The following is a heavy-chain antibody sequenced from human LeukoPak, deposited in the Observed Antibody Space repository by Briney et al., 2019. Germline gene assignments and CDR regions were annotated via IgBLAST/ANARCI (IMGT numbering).Heavy chain of an antibody. CDR2: INPSGDST. Sequence: GASVKVSCKASGYTFTSYYMHWVRQAPGQGLEWMGIINPSGDSTSYAQKFQDRVTMTRDMSTSTAYMELRSLRSDDTAVYYCAREMGWIVATMINAFDIWGQGTMVTVSS. CDR3: AREMGWIVATMINAFDI. V-gene: IGHV1-46*01. J-gene: IGHJ3*02. D-gene: IGHD5-12*01. CDR1: GYTFTSYY.